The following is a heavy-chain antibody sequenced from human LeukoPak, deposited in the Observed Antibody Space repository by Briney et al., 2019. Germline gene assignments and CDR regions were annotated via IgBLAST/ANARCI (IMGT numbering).Heavy chain of an antibody. J-gene: IGHJ4*02. Sequence: GGSLRLSCAASGFTFSSYAMSWVRQAPGNGLEWVSGISSSGGSTYYADSVKGRFTISRDNSKNTLYLQMNSLRAEDTAVYYCAKDLVSVAGLFDYWGQGTLVTVSS. CDR3: AKDLVSVAGLFDY. CDR1: GFTFSSYA. CDR2: ISSSGGST. V-gene: IGHV3-23*01. D-gene: IGHD6-19*01.